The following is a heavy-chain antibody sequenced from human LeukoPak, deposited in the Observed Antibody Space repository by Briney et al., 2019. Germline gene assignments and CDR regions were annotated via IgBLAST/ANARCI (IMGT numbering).Heavy chain of an antibody. V-gene: IGHV3-7*05. CDR1: GFTFSSYW. J-gene: IGHJ3*02. CDR2: IKQDGSEK. CDR3: ARDQAAFDI. Sequence: GGSLRLSCAASGFTFSSYWMTWVRQAPGKGLAWEANIKQDGSEKYYVDSVKGRFTISRDNAKNSLYLQMNSLRAEDTALYFCARDQAAFDIWGQGTMVTVSS.